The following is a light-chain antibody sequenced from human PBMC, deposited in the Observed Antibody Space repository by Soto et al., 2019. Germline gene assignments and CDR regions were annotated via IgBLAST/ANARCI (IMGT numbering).Light chain of an antibody. CDR1: SSDVGSCNC. CDR3: CSSVGSPNWV. V-gene: IGLV2-23*02. CDR2: EVN. Sequence: QSVLTQPASVSGSPGQSITISCTGTSSDVGSCNCVSWYQQHPGKAPTLMIYEVNKRPSGISNRFSGSKSDNTASLTISGLQAEDEADYYCCSSVGSPNWVFGGGTQLTVL. J-gene: IGLJ3*02.